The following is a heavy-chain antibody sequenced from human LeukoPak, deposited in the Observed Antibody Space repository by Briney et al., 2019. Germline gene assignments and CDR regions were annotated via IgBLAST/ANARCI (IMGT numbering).Heavy chain of an antibody. CDR3: VGEEYGTGSYYKSSD. J-gene: IGHJ4*02. CDR2: MYYTGSYTGTT. V-gene: IGHV4-39*01. Sequence: NPSETLSLTCTVSDGSISSDSFYWGWMRQPPGKGLEWIGSMYYTGSYTGTTYYSPSLESRLTISVDTSKNLCSLKLSSVTAADTAVYYCVGEEYGTGSYYKSSDWGQGTLVTVSS. D-gene: IGHD3-10*01. CDR1: DGSISSDSFY.